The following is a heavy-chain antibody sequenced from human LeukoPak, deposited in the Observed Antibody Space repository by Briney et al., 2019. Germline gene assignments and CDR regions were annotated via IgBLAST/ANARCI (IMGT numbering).Heavy chain of an antibody. D-gene: IGHD3-22*01. CDR2: IGGSGGST. CDR1: GFTFSSYA. CDR3: AKDPYDPRAGDY. J-gene: IGHJ4*02. Sequence: PGGSLRLSCAASGFTFSSYAMSWVRQAPGKGLEWVSAIGGSGGSTYYADSVKGRFTISRDNSKNTLYLQMNSLRAEDTAVYYCAKDPYDPRAGDYWGQGTLVTVSS. V-gene: IGHV3-23*01.